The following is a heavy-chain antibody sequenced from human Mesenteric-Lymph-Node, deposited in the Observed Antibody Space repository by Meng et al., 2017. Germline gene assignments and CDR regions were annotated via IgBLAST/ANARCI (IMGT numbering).Heavy chain of an antibody. Sequence: HARVQEAGPVMVTPSPALSPTCAVSGGSVSSGGYYGTWIRQHPGKGLEWFGHIYYSGSTFYNPSLKRRVIISIDTSKNQFSLNLRSVTAADTAVYYCARVSSGWDYFDYWGQGTLVTVSS. CDR2: IYYSGST. CDR3: ARVSSGWDYFDY. V-gene: IGHV4-31*11. CDR1: GGSVSSGGYY. J-gene: IGHJ4*02. D-gene: IGHD6-19*01.